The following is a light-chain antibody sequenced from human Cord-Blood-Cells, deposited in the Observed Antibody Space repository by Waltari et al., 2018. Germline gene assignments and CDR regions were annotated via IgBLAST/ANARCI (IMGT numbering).Light chain of an antibody. CDR1: SSDVGGYNY. CDR3: RSYTSSSTL. V-gene: IGLV2-14*01. Sequence: QSALTQPASVSGSPGQSITISCTGTSSDVGGYNYVSWYQQPPGKAPKLMIYDVSNRPSGVSNRFSGSKSGNTASLTISGLQAEDEADYYCRSYTSSSTLFGGGTKLTVL. CDR2: DVS. J-gene: IGLJ2*01.